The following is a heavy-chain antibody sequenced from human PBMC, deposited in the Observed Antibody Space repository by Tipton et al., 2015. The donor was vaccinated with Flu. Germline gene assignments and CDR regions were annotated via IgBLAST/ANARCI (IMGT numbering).Heavy chain of an antibody. D-gene: IGHD3-22*01. CDR2: INWNGGST. J-gene: IGHJ6*02. V-gene: IGHV3-20*01. Sequence: SLRLSCAASGFTFDDYGMSWVRQAPGKGLEWVSGINWNGGSTGYADSVKGRFTISRDNAKNSLYLQMNSLRAEDTALYHCARDSRGYYFLGIGYYYYGMDVLGQGTTVTVSS. CDR3: ARDSRGYYFLGIGYYYYGMDV. CDR1: GFTFDDYG.